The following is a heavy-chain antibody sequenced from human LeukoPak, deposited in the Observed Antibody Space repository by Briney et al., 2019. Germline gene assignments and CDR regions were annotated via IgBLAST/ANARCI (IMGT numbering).Heavy chain of an antibody. CDR2: ISGDGVST. CDR1: GSIFDDYA. CDR3: TKDPYGTGGDY. D-gene: IGHD7-27*01. V-gene: IGHV3-43*02. Sequence: PGGSLRLSCAAPGSIFDDYAMHWVRQAPGKGLQWVSSISGDGVSTSYADSVKGRFTISTDNSKDSLYLQMTSLRTENTALYLFTKDPYGTGGDYWGQGTLVTVSS. J-gene: IGHJ4*02.